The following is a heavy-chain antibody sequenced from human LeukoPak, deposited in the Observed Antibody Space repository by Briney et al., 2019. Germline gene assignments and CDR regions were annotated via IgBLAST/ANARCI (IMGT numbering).Heavy chain of an antibody. D-gene: IGHD2-15*01. CDR1: GFTVSSDY. V-gene: IGHV3-66*01. J-gene: IGHJ4*02. CDR2: IYNDGRT. Sequence: GGSLRLSCAASGFTVSSDYMTWVRQAPGKGLEWVSVIYNDGRTSYADSVKGRFTISRDNSKSTLYLQMNSLRAEDTAVYYCARDAGYCSGGSCYRAYYFDYWGQGTLVTVSS. CDR3: ARDAGYCSGGSCYRAYYFDY.